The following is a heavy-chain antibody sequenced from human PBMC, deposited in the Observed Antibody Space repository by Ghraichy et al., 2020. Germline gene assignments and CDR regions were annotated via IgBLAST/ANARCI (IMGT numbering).Heavy chain of an antibody. J-gene: IGHJ4*02. CDR3: ARGALLWFGELLAFDY. D-gene: IGHD3-10*01. Sequence: ASVKVSCKASGYTFTGYYMHWVRQAPGQGLEWMGWINPNSGGTNYAQKFQGRVTMTRDTSISTAYMELSRLRSDDTAVYYCARGALLWFGELLAFDYWGQGTLVTVSS. CDR1: GYTFTGYY. V-gene: IGHV1-2*02. CDR2: INPNSGGT.